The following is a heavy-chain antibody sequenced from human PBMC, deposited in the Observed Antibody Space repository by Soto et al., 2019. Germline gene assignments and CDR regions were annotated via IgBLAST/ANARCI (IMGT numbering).Heavy chain of an antibody. CDR1: GFTFSSYS. V-gene: IGHV3-21*01. Sequence: GGSLRLSCAASGFTFSSYSMNWVRQAPGKGLEWVSSISSSSSYIYYADSVKGRFTISRDNAKNSLYLQMNSLRAEDTAVYYCAKGYCSGGSCYPLFDYWGQGTLVTVSS. CDR2: ISSSSSYI. J-gene: IGHJ4*02. D-gene: IGHD2-15*01. CDR3: AKGYCSGGSCYPLFDY.